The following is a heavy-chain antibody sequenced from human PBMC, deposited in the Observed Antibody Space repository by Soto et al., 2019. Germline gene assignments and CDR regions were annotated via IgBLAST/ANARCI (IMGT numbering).Heavy chain of an antibody. D-gene: IGHD3-10*01. J-gene: IGHJ4*02. Sequence: ASVKVSCKASGYTFTNYYMHWVRQAPGQGPEWMGIINHSGGSTSYAQKFHGRVTMTRDTSTSTVYMELSSLTSEDTVLYSRARDAIGGGSYHFDCWGQGSLVTVSS. CDR3: ARDAIGGGSYHFDC. CDR2: INHSGGST. CDR1: GYTFTNYY. V-gene: IGHV1-46*03.